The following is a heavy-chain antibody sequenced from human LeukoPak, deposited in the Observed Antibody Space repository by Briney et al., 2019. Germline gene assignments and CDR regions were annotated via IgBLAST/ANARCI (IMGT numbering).Heavy chain of an antibody. CDR2: IYYSGST. Sequence: SETRSLTCTVSGGSISSGGYYWSWIRQHPGKGLEWIGYIYYSGSTYYNPSLKSRVTISVDTSKNQFSLKLSSVTAADTAVYYCARSRGKYYFDYWGQGTLVTVSS. V-gene: IGHV4-31*03. J-gene: IGHJ4*02. CDR1: GGSISSGGYY. CDR3: ARSRGKYYFDY. D-gene: IGHD3-16*01.